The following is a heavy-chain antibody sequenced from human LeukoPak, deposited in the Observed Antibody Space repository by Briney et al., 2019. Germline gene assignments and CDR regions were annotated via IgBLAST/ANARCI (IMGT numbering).Heavy chain of an antibody. CDR1: GFTFSSYS. CDR3: ARGVHYYDSSGYYTDAFDI. CDR2: ISSSSSYI. D-gene: IGHD3-22*01. Sequence: GSLRLSCAASGFTFSSYSMNWVRQAPGKGLEWVSSISSSSSYIYYADSVKGRFTISRDNAKNSLCLQMNSLRAEDTAVYYCARGVHYYDSSGYYTDAFDIWGQGTMVTVSS. J-gene: IGHJ3*02. V-gene: IGHV3-21*01.